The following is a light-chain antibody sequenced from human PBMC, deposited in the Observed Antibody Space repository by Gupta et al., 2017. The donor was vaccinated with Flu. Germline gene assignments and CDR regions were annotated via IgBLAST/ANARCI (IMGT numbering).Light chain of an antibody. J-gene: IGKJ2*01. CDR2: GAS. V-gene: IGKV3-20*01. Sequence: VLTQSPGTLSLSPGERATLSCRASQSVSSSYLAWYQQKPGQAPRLLIYGASSRATGIPDRFSGSGSGTDFTLTISRLEPEDFAVYYCQQYGSSPPYTFGQGTKLEIK. CDR3: QQYGSSPPYT. CDR1: QSVSSSY.